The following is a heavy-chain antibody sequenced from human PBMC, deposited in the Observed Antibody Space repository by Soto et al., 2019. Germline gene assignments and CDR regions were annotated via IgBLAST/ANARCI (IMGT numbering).Heavy chain of an antibody. D-gene: IGHD3-22*01. CDR3: ARVLHYYYDSSGPIDS. CDR2: ISSSGYTI. V-gene: IGHV3-48*03. CDR1: GFTFSTYE. J-gene: IGHJ4*02. Sequence: PVGSLRLSCAASGFTFSTYEMNWVRQAPGKGLEWVSYISSSGYTIYYADSVRGRFTISRDNAKNSLYLQMISLRAEDTAVYYCARVLHYYYDSSGPIDSWGQGTLVTVSS.